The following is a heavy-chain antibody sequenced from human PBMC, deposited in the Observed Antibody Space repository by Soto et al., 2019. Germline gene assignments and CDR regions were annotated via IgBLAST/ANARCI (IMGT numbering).Heavy chain of an antibody. CDR1: GFTFSSYS. CDR2: ISSSSSYI. J-gene: IGHJ4*02. V-gene: IGHV3-21*01. Sequence: EVQLVESGGGLVKPGGSLRLSCAASGFTFSSYSMNWVRQAPGKGLEWVSSISSSSSYIYYADSVKGRFTISRDNAKNSLYLKMNSLRAEDTAVYYCARGYCSGGSCYLRLTETEFAYWGQGTLVTVSS. CDR3: ARGYCSGGSCYLRLTETEFAY. D-gene: IGHD2-15*01.